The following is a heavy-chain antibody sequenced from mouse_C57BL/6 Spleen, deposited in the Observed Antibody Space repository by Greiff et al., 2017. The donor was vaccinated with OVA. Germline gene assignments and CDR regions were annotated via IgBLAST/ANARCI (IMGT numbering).Heavy chain of an antibody. J-gene: IGHJ2*01. Sequence: VQLQQPGAELVKPGASVKLSCKASGYTFTSYWMHWVKQRPGQGLEWIGMIHPNSGSTNYNEKFKSKATLTVDKSSSTAYMQLSSLTSEDSAVYYCAREGTGSSFYFDYWGQGTTLTVSS. CDR1: GYTFTSYW. CDR2: IHPNSGST. D-gene: IGHD1-1*01. CDR3: AREGTGSSFYFDY. V-gene: IGHV1-64*01.